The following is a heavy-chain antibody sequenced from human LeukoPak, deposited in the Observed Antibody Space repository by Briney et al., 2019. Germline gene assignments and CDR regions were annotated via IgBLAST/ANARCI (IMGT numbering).Heavy chain of an antibody. CDR1: GFTVSSYA. Sequence: PGGSLRLSCAASGFTVSSYAMSWVRQAPGKGLEWVSTIRDNGDTYYADSVKGRFTISRDNSNNNLYLQMNSLRAEDTAVYYCAKVIGEPHYHDRAFQHWGQGTLVTVSS. J-gene: IGHJ1*01. CDR2: IRDNGDT. V-gene: IGHV3-23*01. D-gene: IGHD3-22*01. CDR3: AKVIGEPHYHDRAFQH.